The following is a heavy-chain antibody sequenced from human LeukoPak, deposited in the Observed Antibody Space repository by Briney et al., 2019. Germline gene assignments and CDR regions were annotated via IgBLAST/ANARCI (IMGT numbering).Heavy chain of an antibody. CDR3: ARVVAAAGNNWFDP. CDR1: GGSISSGGYS. V-gene: IGHV4-30-4*07. Sequence: SETLSLTCAVSGGSISSGGYSWSWIRQTPGKGLEWIAYIHDSGSTYYNPSLKSRVSISIDTSKNQFSLKLNSVTAADTAVYYCARVVAAAGNNWFDPWGRGTLVTVSS. CDR2: IHDSGST. D-gene: IGHD6-13*01. J-gene: IGHJ5*02.